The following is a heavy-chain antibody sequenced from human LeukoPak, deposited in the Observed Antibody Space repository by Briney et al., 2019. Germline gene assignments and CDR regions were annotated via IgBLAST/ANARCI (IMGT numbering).Heavy chain of an antibody. J-gene: IGHJ4*02. CDR2: IYYSGST. D-gene: IGHD3-3*01. CDR1: GGSISSYY. CDR3: ARMSYYDFWSGYYDLSNYFDY. Sequence: PSETLSLTCTVSGGSISSYYWSWIRQPPGKGLEWIGYIYYSGSTNYNPSLKSRVTISVDTSKNQFSLKLSSVTAADTAVYYCARMSYYDFWSGYYDLSNYFDYWGQGTLVTVSS. V-gene: IGHV4-59*12.